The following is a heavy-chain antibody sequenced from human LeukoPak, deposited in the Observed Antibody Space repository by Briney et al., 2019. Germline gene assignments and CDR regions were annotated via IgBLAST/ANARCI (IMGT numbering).Heavy chain of an antibody. CDR3: ARVGGSYYFGYYYYGMDV. CDR1: GVSFSGYY. CDR2: INHSGST. Sequence: SETLSLTCAVYGVSFSGYYWSWIRQPPGKGLEWIGEINHSGSTNYNPSLKSRVTISVDTSKNQFSLKLSSVTAADTAVYYCARVGGSYYFGYYYYGMDVWGQGTTVTVSS. J-gene: IGHJ6*02. V-gene: IGHV4-34*01. D-gene: IGHD1-26*01.